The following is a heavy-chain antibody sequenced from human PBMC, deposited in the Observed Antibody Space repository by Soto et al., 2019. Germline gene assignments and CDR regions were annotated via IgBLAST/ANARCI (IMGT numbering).Heavy chain of an antibody. CDR3: VNRTVSNGARFDP. J-gene: IGHJ5*02. D-gene: IGHD4-4*01. Sequence: SGPTLVNPTQTLTLNCAFSGFSLSTTGEGVGWFRQPPGKAPEWLALIYWDDDVRYSPSLRNRLTITKDTSENRVVLTVTNIDPLDTATYYCVNRTVSNGARFDPWGQGILVTVSS. V-gene: IGHV2-5*02. CDR1: GFSLSTTGEG. CDR2: IYWDDDV.